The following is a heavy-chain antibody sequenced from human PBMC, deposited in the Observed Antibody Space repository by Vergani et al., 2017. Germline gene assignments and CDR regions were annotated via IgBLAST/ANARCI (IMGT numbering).Heavy chain of an antibody. D-gene: IGHD2-2*01. CDR3: ARRGDCSSTSCYGYAFDI. CDR1: GGSISSYY. Sequence: QVQLQQWGAGLLKPSETLSLTCTVSGGSISSYYWSWIRQPPGKGLEWIGYIYYSGSTNYNPSLKSRVTISVDRSKNQFSLKLSSVTAADTAVYYCARRGDCSSTSCYGYAFDIWGQGTMVTVSS. V-gene: IGHV4-59*12. J-gene: IGHJ3*02. CDR2: IYYSGST.